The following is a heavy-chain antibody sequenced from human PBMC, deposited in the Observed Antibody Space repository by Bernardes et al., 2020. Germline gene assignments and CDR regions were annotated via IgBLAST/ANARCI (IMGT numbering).Heavy chain of an antibody. Sequence: GSLRLYCAASGFTFSSYSMNWVRQAPGKGLEWVSSISSSSSYIYYADSVKGRFTISRDNAKNSLYLQMNSLRAEDTAVYYCAILDTAMVTGWFDPWGQGTLVTVSS. D-gene: IGHD5-18*01. CDR3: AILDTAMVTGWFDP. J-gene: IGHJ5*02. CDR2: ISSSSSYI. V-gene: IGHV3-21*01. CDR1: GFTFSSYS.